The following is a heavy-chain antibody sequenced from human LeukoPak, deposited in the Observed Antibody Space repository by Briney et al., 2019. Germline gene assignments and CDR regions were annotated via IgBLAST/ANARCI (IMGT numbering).Heavy chain of an antibody. Sequence: GGSLRLSCAASGFTFSDYYMSWVRQAPGKGLEWVSYISSSGSTIYYADSVKGRFTISRDNAKNSLYLQMNSLRAEDTAVYYCARVLSGATMIFDYWGQGTLVTVSS. CDR1: GFTFSDYY. V-gene: IGHV3-11*01. D-gene: IGHD1-26*01. J-gene: IGHJ4*02. CDR3: ARVLSGATMIFDY. CDR2: ISSSGSTI.